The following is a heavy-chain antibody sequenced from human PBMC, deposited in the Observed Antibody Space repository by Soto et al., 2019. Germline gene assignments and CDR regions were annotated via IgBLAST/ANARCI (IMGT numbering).Heavy chain of an antibody. CDR1: GFTFSSYG. Sequence: QVQLVESGGGVVQPGRSLRLSCAASGFTFSSYGMHWVRQAPGKGLEWVAVISYDGSNKYYADSVKGRFTISRDNSKNTLYLQMNSLRAEDTAVYYCAKYPRSREREYGMDVWGQGTTVTVSS. D-gene: IGHD1-26*01. CDR3: AKYPRSREREYGMDV. V-gene: IGHV3-30*18. CDR2: ISYDGSNK. J-gene: IGHJ6*02.